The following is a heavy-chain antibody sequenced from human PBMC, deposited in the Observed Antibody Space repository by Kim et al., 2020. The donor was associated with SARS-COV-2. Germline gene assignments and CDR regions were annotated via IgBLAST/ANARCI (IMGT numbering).Heavy chain of an antibody. V-gene: IGHV3-15*01. J-gene: IGHJ6*02. CDR3: TTGHWGSFFVGDYYGMDV. CDR1: GFTFSNAW. Sequence: GGSLRLSCAASGFTFSNAWMSWVRQAPGKGLEWVGRIKSKTDGGTTDYAAPVKGRFTISRDDSKNTLYLQMNSLKTEDTAVYYCTTGHWGSFFVGDYYGMDVWGQGTTVTVSS. CDR2: IKSKTDGGTT. D-gene: IGHD7-27*01.